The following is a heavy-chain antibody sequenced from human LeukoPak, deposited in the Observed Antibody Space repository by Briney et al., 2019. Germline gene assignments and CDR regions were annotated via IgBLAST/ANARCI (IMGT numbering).Heavy chain of an antibody. J-gene: IGHJ4*02. V-gene: IGHV3-74*01. D-gene: IGHD3-16*01. CDR2: INGDGGSA. Sequence: GGSLRLSCAASGFTFSNYWMHWVRQAPGKGLVWVSRINGDGGSAIYADSVKGRFTISRDNAKNSPYLQMNSLRAEDTAVYYCARDEPFDTAPGDNQDYWGQGTLVTVSS. CDR1: GFTFSNYW. CDR3: ARDEPFDTAPGDNQDY.